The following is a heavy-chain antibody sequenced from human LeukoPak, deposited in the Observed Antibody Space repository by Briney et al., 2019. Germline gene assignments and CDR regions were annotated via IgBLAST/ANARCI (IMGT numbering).Heavy chain of an antibody. D-gene: IGHD2-21*02. Sequence: GGSLRLSCAASGFTFSSYEMNWVRQAPGKGLEWVSYISSSGSTIYYADSVKGRFTISRDNAKNSLYLQMNSLRAEDTAVYYCARGLEVTAIPRGFDYWGQGTLVTVSS. CDR2: ISSSGSTI. CDR3: ARGLEVTAIPRGFDY. CDR1: GFTFSSYE. J-gene: IGHJ4*02. V-gene: IGHV3-48*03.